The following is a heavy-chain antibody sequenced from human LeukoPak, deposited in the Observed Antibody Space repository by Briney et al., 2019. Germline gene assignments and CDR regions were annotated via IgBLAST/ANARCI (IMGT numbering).Heavy chain of an antibody. J-gene: IGHJ4*02. CDR1: GFIFSDYY. V-gene: IGHV3-11*01. Sequence: PGGSLRLSCAASGFIFSDYYMSWIRQAPGKELEWVSYISSSGSIIYYADSVKGRFTISRDNAKNSLYLQMNSLRVEDTAVYYCAREPYYDSSGYCLDYWGQGTLVTVSP. CDR3: AREPYYDSSGYCLDY. CDR2: ISSSGSII. D-gene: IGHD3-22*01.